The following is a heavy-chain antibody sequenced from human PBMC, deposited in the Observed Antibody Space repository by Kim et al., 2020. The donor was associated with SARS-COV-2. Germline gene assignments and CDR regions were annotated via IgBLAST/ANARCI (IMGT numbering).Heavy chain of an antibody. CDR1: GGSFSDYY. Sequence: SETLSLTCAVYGGSFSDYYWTWIRQPPGKGLEWIGEINHIGSTNYNPSLKSRVTMSVDTSKNQLSLKLSSVTAADTAVYYCAKHDSRYCSGGNCWYFDSWGQGTLVTVSS. D-gene: IGHD2-15*01. CDR3: AKHDSRYCSGGNCWYFDS. J-gene: IGHJ4*02. V-gene: IGHV4-34*01. CDR2: INHIGST.